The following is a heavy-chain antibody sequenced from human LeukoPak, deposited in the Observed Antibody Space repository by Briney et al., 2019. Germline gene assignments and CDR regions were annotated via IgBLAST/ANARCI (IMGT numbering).Heavy chain of an antibody. CDR2: INHSGST. V-gene: IGHV4-34*01. CDR3: ARGYDFWSGYFPSTTGFDY. D-gene: IGHD3/OR15-3a*01. Sequence: PSETLSLTCAVYGGSFSGYYWSWIRQPPGKGLEWIGEINHSGSTNYNPSLKSRVTISVDRSKNQFSLKLSSVTAADTAVYYCARGYDFWSGYFPSTTGFDYWGQGTLVTVSS. J-gene: IGHJ4*02. CDR1: GGSFSGYY.